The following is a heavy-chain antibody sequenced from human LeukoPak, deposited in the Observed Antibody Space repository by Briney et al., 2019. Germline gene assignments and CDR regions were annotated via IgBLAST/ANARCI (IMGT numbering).Heavy chain of an antibody. Sequence: GGSLRLSCAASGFTVSSNYMSWVRQAPGKGLVWVSRIDSDGSTTSYADSVKGRFTISRDNAKNTLYLQMNSLRDEDTAVYYCARNRNYYGSGSSDSWGQGTLVTVSS. V-gene: IGHV3-74*01. CDR1: GFTVSSNY. D-gene: IGHD3-10*01. J-gene: IGHJ4*02. CDR2: IDSDGSTT. CDR3: ARNRNYYGSGSSDS.